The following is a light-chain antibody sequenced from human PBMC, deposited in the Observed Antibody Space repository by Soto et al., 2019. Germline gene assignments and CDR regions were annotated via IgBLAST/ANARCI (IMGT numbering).Light chain of an antibody. V-gene: IGKV2-28*01. CDR2: KGS. J-gene: IGKJ4*01. CDR3: MQTLQAPLT. Sequence: DIVLTQSPLSLPVTPGEPASISCRSNQSLLYRSGSNYLDWYLHKPGQSPELLIFKGSYRASGVPDRFSASGSGTDFTLKISSVEADDVGVYYCMQTLQAPLTFGRGTKVEIK. CDR1: QSLLYRSGSNY.